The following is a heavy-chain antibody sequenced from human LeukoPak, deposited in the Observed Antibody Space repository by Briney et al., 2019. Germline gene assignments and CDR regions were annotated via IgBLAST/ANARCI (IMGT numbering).Heavy chain of an antibody. D-gene: IGHD2-2*01. CDR3: ARASSVVPAGTPRVGYYYGMDV. V-gene: IGHV3-48*04. Sequence: RTGGSLRLSCAASGFTFSSYAMHWVRQAPGKGLEWVSYISSSGSTIYYADSVKGRFTISRDNAKNSLYLQMNSLRAEDTAVYYCARASSVVPAGTPRVGYYYGMDVWGQGTTVTVSS. CDR1: GFTFSSYA. CDR2: ISSSGSTI. J-gene: IGHJ6*02.